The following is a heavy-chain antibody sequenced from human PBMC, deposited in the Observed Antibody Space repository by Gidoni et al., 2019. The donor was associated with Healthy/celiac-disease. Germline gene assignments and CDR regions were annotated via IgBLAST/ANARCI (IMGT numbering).Heavy chain of an antibody. Sequence: EAQLVESGGGLIQPGRSLRLSCAASGLTVSTNYMSWVRQAPGKGLEWVSVLYSGGSTSYADSVKGRFTISRDNSKNTLYLQMNSLRAEDTAMYYCARDEMATSLDYWCQGTLVTVSS. D-gene: IGHD5-12*01. CDR3: ARDEMATSLDY. CDR1: GLTVSTNY. J-gene: IGHJ4*02. CDR2: LYSGGST. V-gene: IGHV3-53*01.